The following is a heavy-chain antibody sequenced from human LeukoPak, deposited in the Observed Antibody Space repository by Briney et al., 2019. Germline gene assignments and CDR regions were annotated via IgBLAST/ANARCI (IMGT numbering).Heavy chain of an antibody. D-gene: IGHD5-18*01. CDR3: ARQTAKNVDTARFDS. CDR2: IYYSGTT. J-gene: IGHJ4*02. Sequence: SETLSLTCTVSGGSISSSSYYWGWIRQPPGKGLEWIGYIYYSGTTNYSPSLNSRVNISLDTAKNQFSLRLSSVTAADTAVYYCARQTAKNVDTARFDSWGQGTLVTVSS. CDR1: GGSISSSSYY. V-gene: IGHV4-61*05.